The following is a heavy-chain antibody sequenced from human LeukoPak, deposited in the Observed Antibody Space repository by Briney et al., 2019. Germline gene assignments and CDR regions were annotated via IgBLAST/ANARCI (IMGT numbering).Heavy chain of an antibody. D-gene: IGHD2-21*01. Sequence: GGSLRLSCAASGFTFSDHYMDWVRQAPGKGLECVSAISGSGGSTYYADSVKGRFTISRDNSKNTLYLQMNSLRAEDTAVYYCARLGSDAFDIWGQGTMVTVSS. V-gene: IGHV3-23*01. J-gene: IGHJ3*02. CDR3: ARLGSDAFDI. CDR1: GFTFSDHY. CDR2: ISGSGGST.